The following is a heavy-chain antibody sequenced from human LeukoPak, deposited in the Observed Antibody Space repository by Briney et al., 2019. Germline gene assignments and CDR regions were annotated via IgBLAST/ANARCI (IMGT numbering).Heavy chain of an antibody. CDR3: AKDPQYSSGYSNY. D-gene: IGHD3-22*01. Sequence: PGGSLRLSCAASGFTFSSYAVSWVRQAPGKGLEWVSAISGSGGSTYYADSVKGRFTISRDNSKNTLYLQMNSLRAEDTAVYYCAKDPQYSSGYSNYWGQGTLVTVSS. CDR2: ISGSGGST. CDR1: GFTFSSYA. V-gene: IGHV3-23*01. J-gene: IGHJ4*02.